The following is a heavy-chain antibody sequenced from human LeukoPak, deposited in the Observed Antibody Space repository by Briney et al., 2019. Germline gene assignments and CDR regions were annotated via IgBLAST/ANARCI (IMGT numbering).Heavy chain of an antibody. CDR2: INPNSGGT. CDR3: ARGRMTTVTTGGY. D-gene: IGHD4-17*01. V-gene: IGHV1-2*02. J-gene: IGHJ4*02. Sequence: ALVKVSCKASGYTFTGYYMHWVRQAPGQGLEWMGWINPNSGGTNYAQKFQGRVTMTRDTSISTAYMELSRLRSDDTAVYYCARGRMTTVTTGGYWGQGTLVTVSS. CDR1: GYTFTGYY.